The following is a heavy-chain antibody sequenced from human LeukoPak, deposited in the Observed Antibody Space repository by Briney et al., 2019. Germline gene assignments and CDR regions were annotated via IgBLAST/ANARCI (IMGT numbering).Heavy chain of an antibody. CDR2: IYYSGST. CDR3: ARIPTAGTEVLYYFDY. CDR1: GGSISSSSYY. Sequence: SSETLSLTCTVSGGSISSSSYYWGWIRQPPGKGLEWIGSIYYSGSTYYNPSLKSRVTISVDTSKDQFSLKLSSVTAADTAVYYCARIPTAGTEVLYYFDYWGQGTLVTVSS. V-gene: IGHV4-39*07. D-gene: IGHD6-13*01. J-gene: IGHJ4*02.